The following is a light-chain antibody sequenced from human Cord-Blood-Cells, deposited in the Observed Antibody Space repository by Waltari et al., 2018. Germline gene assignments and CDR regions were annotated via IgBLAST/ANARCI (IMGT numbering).Light chain of an antibody. CDR3: QQRSNWPPFT. CDR2: DAS. V-gene: IGKV3-11*01. J-gene: IGKJ3*01. Sequence: EIVLTQSPATLSLSPGERVTLSCRASQSVSSYLAWYQQKPGQAPRLLIYDASNRATGIPARFSGSGSGTDFTLTSSSLEPEDFAVYYCQQRSNWPPFTFGPGTKVDIK. CDR1: QSVSSY.